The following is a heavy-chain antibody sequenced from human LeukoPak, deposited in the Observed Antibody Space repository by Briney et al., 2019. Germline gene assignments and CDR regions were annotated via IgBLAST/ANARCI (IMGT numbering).Heavy chain of an antibody. D-gene: IGHD3/OR15-3a*01. J-gene: IGHJ4*02. CDR3: ARGVEDWYYFDY. Sequence: PSETLSLTCTVSGDSISSYYWSWIRQPAGKGLEWIGRLHTTGSTDYNPSLKSRVTISVDTSKNHFSLRVTSVIAADTAVYYCARGVEDWYYFDYWGQGTLVTVSS. CDR1: GDSISSYY. CDR2: LHTTGST. V-gene: IGHV4-4*07.